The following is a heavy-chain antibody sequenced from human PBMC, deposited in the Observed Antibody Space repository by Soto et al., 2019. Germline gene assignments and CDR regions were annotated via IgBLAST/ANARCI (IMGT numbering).Heavy chain of an antibody. CDR3: ARAGYDSSGYYPASSYGMDV. CDR2: IYYSGST. Sequence: PSETLSLTCTVSGGSVSSGSYYWSWIRQPPGKGLEWIGYIYYSGSTNYNPSLKSRVTISVDTSKNQFSLKLSSVTAADTAVYYCARAGYDSSGYYPASSYGMDVWGQGTTVTVSS. J-gene: IGHJ6*02. D-gene: IGHD3-22*01. CDR1: GGSVSSGSYY. V-gene: IGHV4-61*01.